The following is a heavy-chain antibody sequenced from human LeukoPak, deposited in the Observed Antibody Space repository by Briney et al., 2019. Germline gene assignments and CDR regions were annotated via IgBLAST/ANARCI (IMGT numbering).Heavy chain of an antibody. Sequence: GGSLRLSCAASGFTFSDYYMSWVRQAPGKGLEWVANMRHDGSEKYYVDSVRGRFTISRDNAKNSLYLQMNSLRAEDTAVYYCARDRIQLWKGFDYWGQGTLVTVSS. V-gene: IGHV3-7*01. CDR3: ARDRIQLWKGFDY. CDR1: GFTFSDYY. D-gene: IGHD5-18*01. CDR2: MRHDGSEK. J-gene: IGHJ4*02.